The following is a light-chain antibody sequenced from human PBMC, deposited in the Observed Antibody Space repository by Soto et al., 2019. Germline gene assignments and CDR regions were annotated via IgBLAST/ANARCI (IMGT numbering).Light chain of an antibody. V-gene: IGKV1-39*01. CDR2: AAS. CDR3: QQSFRTPLT. J-gene: IGKJ4*01. CDR1: QRISSY. Sequence: GGRATITCRASQRISSYLNWYQQKPGKAPKLLIYAASNLQSGVPSRFTGSGSGTDFTLTISSLQPEDFATYYCQQSFRTPLTFGGGTKVDIK.